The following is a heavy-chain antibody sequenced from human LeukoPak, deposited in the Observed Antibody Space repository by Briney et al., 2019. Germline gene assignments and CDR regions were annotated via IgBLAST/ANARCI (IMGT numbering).Heavy chain of an antibody. CDR2: MNPNSGNT. D-gene: IGHD1-26*01. CDR1: GYTLTSYD. Sequence: GASVKVSCKASGYTLTSYDINWVRQATGQGLEWMGWMNPNSGNTGYAQKFQGRVTITRNTSISTAYMELSSLRSEDTALYYCARRGNRYSGSYFAYWGQGTLVTVSS. J-gene: IGHJ4*02. CDR3: ARRGNRYSGSYFAY. V-gene: IGHV1-8*01.